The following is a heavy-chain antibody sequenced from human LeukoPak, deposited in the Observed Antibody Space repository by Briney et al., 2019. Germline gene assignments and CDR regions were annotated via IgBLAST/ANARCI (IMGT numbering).Heavy chain of an antibody. D-gene: IGHD3-22*01. CDR2: IIPIFGTA. CDR3: ARDLRDCYDSSGPEDAFDI. V-gene: IGHV1-69*05. J-gene: IGHJ3*02. Sequence: GASVKVSCKASGGTFSSYAISWVRQAPGQGLEWMGRIIPIFGTANYAQKFQGRVTITTDESMSTAYMELSSLRSEDTAVYYCARDLRDCYDSSGPEDAFDIWGQGTMVTVSS. CDR1: GGTFSSYA.